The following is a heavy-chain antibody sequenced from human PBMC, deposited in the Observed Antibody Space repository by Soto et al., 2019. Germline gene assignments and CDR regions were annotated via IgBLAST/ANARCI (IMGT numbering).Heavy chain of an antibody. CDR2: ISGSGGNT. V-gene: IGHV3-23*01. D-gene: IGHD2-2*01. Sequence: PAGSLRLSSAASGFTFSSYAMSWVRQAPGKGLEWVSAISGSGGNTYYADSVKGRFTISRDNSKNTLYLQMNSLRAEDTAVYYCATPRYAFYGMDVWGQGTTVTVSS. CDR1: GFTFSSYA. CDR3: ATPRYAFYGMDV. J-gene: IGHJ6*02.